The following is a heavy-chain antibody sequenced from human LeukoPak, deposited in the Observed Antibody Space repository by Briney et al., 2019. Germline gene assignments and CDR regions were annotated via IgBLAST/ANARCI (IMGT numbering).Heavy chain of an antibody. Sequence: ASVKVSCKASGYTFTGYYMHWVRQAHGQGLEWMGWINPNSGGTNYAQKFQGRVTMTRDTSISTAYMELSRLRSDDTAVYYCATPRGSSSWYNDFDYWGQGTLVTVSS. CDR1: GYTFTGYY. D-gene: IGHD6-13*01. V-gene: IGHV1-2*02. CDR3: ATPRGSSSWYNDFDY. J-gene: IGHJ4*02. CDR2: INPNSGGT.